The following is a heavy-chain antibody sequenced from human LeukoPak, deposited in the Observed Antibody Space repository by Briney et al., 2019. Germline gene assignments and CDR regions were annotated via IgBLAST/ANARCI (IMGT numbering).Heavy chain of an antibody. CDR3: ARGFYSSSWYFSPKFDY. CDR2: INHSGST. V-gene: IGHV4-34*01. CDR1: GGSFSGYY. Sequence: SETLSLTCAVYGGSFSGYYWSWIRQPPGKGLEWIGEINHSGSTNYNPSLKSRVTISVDMSKNQFSLKLSSVTAADTAVYYCARGFYSSSWYFSPKFDYWGQGTLVTVSS. D-gene: IGHD6-13*01. J-gene: IGHJ4*02.